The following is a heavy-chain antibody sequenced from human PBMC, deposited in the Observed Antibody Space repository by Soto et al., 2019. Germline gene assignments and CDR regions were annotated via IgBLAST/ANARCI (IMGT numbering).Heavy chain of an antibody. CDR3: ARTTAVPNTLRSRYFFDY. Sequence: SETLSLTCTVSGGSTNSRSDYWGWIRQPPGKGLEWIGSVYYSGTTNYNPSLKSRVTISVDLSKSQFSLRLSSVTTADTALYYCARTTAVPNTLRSRYFFDYWGQGTLVTVSS. CDR1: GGSTNSRSDY. J-gene: IGHJ4*02. CDR2: VYYSGTT. V-gene: IGHV4-39*07. D-gene: IGHD4-17*01.